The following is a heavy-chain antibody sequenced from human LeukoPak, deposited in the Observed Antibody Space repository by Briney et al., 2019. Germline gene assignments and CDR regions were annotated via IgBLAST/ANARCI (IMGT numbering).Heavy chain of an antibody. CDR2: ISAYNGNT. CDR1: GYTFTSYG. V-gene: IGHV1-18*01. Sequence: ASVKVSCKASGYTFTSYGISWVRQAPGQGLEWMGWISAYNGNTNYAQKLQGRVTVTTDTSTSTAYMEQRSLRSDDTAVYYCAVGYCSGGSCFPTAYWGQGTLVTVSS. D-gene: IGHD2-15*01. CDR3: AVGYCSGGSCFPTAY. J-gene: IGHJ4*02.